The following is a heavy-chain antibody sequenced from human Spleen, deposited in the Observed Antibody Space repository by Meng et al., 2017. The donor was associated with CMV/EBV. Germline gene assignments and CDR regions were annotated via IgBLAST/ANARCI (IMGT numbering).Heavy chain of an antibody. CDR1: GFTFSTYV. Sequence: GESLKISCAAAGFTFSTYVMHWVRQAPGKGLEWVAVISCDGSNKYYADSVKGRFTTSRDNSKNTLYLQMNSLRGEDTAVYYCAKEFASGEAINGYYYGMDVWGQGTTVTVSS. CDR3: AKEFASGEAINGYYYGMDV. V-gene: IGHV3-30*04. CDR2: ISCDGSNK. J-gene: IGHJ6*02. D-gene: IGHD3-16*01.